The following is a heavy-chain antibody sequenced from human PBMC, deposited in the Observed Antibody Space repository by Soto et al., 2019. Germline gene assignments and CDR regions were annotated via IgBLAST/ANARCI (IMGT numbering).Heavy chain of an antibody. V-gene: IGHV1-69*08. CDR2: IIPILGIA. CDR3: ARDLMVRGGFDP. Sequence: QVQLVQSGAEVKKPGSSVKVSCKASGGTFSSYTISWVRQAPGQGLEWVGRIIPILGIANYAQKFQGRVTITADKSTSTAYMELSSLRSEDTAVYYCARDLMVRGGFDPWGQGTLVTVSS. D-gene: IGHD3-10*01. J-gene: IGHJ5*02. CDR1: GGTFSSYT.